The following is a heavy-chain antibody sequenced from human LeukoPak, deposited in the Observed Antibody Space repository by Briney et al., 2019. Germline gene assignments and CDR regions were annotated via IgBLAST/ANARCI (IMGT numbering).Heavy chain of an antibody. CDR2: IYTSGST. Sequence: PSETLSLTCTVSGGSISSYYWSWIRQPAGKGLEWIGRIYTSGSTNYNPSLKSRVTMSVDTSKNQFSLKLSSVTAADTAVYYCARVRTTSYADAFDIWGQGTMVTVSS. CDR1: GGSISSYY. V-gene: IGHV4-4*07. J-gene: IGHJ3*02. CDR3: ARVRTTSYADAFDI. D-gene: IGHD3-16*01.